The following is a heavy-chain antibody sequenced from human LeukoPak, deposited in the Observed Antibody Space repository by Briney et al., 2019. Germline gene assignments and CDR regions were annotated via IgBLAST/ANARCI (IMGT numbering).Heavy chain of an antibody. J-gene: IGHJ3*02. CDR1: GGALSSDD. Sequence: SETLSLTCTVSGGALSSDDWSCSREPAGKGGKWIGRIYTSVSTNYNPSLKSRVTMSVDTSNNQFSLKLSSVTAADTAVYYCARTYHDSSGPEDGFDIWGQGTIVTVSS. CDR2: IYTSVST. D-gene: IGHD3-22*01. V-gene: IGHV4-4*07. CDR3: ARTYHDSSGPEDGFDI.